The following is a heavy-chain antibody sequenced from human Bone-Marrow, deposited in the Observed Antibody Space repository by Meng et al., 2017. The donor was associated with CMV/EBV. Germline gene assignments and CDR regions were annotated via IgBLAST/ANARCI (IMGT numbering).Heavy chain of an antibody. Sequence: GGSLRLSCAASGFTFSSYWMSWVRQAPGKGLESVANIKQDGSEKYYVDSVKGRFTISRDNAKNSLYLQMNSLRDEDTAVYYCARVGRSIAVASARGMDVWGQGTTVTVSS. J-gene: IGHJ6*02. V-gene: IGHV3-7*01. CDR1: GFTFSSYW. CDR3: ARVGRSIAVASARGMDV. D-gene: IGHD6-19*01. CDR2: IKQDGSEK.